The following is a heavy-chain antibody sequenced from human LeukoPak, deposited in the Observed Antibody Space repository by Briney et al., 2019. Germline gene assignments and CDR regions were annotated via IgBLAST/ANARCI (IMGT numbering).Heavy chain of an antibody. J-gene: IGHJ4*02. CDR1: GFTFSSYA. Sequence: GGSLRPSCAASGFTFSSYAMSWVRQAPGKGLEWVSGVSGSSGSTYYADSVKGRFTISRDNSQSTLFLQMNSLRAEDTAVYYCAKLARYSYVGVYYFDYWGQGTLVTVSS. D-gene: IGHD5-18*01. V-gene: IGHV3-23*01. CDR3: AKLARYSYVGVYYFDY. CDR2: VSGSSGST.